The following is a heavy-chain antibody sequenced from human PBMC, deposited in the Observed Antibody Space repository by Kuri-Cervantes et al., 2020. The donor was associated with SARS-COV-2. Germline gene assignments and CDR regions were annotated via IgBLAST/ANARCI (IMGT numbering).Heavy chain of an antibody. CDR3: ARVCTIFGVVIHNWFDP. CDR2: IYYSGST. J-gene: IGHJ5*02. V-gene: IGHV4-39*07. CDR1: GGSISSSSYY. D-gene: IGHD3-3*01. Sequence: ESLKISCTVSGGSISSSSYYWGWIRQPPGKGLEWIGSIYYSGSTYYNPSLKSRVTISVDRSKNQFSLKLSSVTAADTAVYYCARVCTIFGVVIHNWFDPWGQGTLVTVSS.